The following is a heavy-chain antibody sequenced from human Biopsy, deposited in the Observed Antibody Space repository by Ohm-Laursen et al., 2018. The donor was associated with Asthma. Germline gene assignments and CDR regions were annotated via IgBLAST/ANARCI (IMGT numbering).Heavy chain of an antibody. J-gene: IGHJ6*02. V-gene: IGHV4-39*01. CDR1: GGSMTPTSHY. CDR2: ISYGGKT. CDR3: ARRITIFGVVQKDHGMDA. D-gene: IGHD3-3*01. Sequence: SDTLSLTCTVSGGSMTPTSHYWDWIRQAPGKGLEWIGYISYGGKTSYNPSLKIRVTISRDRSKNQFSLRLTSVTAADTAVYFCARRITIFGVVQKDHGMDAWGQGTTVIVSS.